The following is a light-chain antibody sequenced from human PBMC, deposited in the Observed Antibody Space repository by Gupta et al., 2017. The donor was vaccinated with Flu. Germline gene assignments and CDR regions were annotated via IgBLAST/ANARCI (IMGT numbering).Light chain of an antibody. CDR1: QSVSSSY. Sequence: EIVLTQSPGTLSLSPGERATLSCRASQSVSSSYLAWYQQKPGQAPRLLIYGASRRATGIPDRFSGSGSGTDFTLTISRLEPEDFAVYYCQQYRTFGQGTKVEIK. V-gene: IGKV3-20*01. J-gene: IGKJ1*01. CDR3: QQYRT. CDR2: GAS.